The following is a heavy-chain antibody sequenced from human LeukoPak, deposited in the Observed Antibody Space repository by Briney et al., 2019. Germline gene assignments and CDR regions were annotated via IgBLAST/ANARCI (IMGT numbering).Heavy chain of an antibody. J-gene: IGHJ5*02. CDR2: INHSGST. D-gene: IGHD3-9*01. V-gene: IGHV4-34*01. CDR1: GGSFSGYY. CDR3: ARSVLRYFDWLGINWFDP. Sequence: SETLSPTCAVYGGSFSGYYWSWIRQPPGKGLEWIGEINHSGSTNYNPSLKSRVTISVDTSKNQFSLKLSSVTAADTAVYYCARSVLRYFDWLGINWFDPWGQGTLVTVSS.